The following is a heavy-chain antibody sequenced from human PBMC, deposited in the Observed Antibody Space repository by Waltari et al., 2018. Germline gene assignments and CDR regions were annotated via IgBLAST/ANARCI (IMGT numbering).Heavy chain of an antibody. CDR3: ARERRTDAFDI. V-gene: IGHV4-34*01. CDR2: INHGGTT. D-gene: IGHD1-1*01. CDR1: GESFSNYF. J-gene: IGHJ3*02. Sequence: QVQLQQWGAGLLKPSETLSLSCSVYGESFSNYFWTWIRQPPGKGLEWIGEINHGGTTDYNPSLTSRVTISLDTSKNQFSLILNSVTAADTAVYFCARERRTDAFDIWGQGTNVTVSS.